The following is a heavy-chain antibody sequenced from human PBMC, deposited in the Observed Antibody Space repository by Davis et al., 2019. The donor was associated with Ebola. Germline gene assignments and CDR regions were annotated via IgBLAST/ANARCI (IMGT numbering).Heavy chain of an antibody. V-gene: IGHV1-3*01. J-gene: IGHJ4*02. CDR1: GYTFTSYA. CDR2: INAGNGNT. Sequence: ASVKVSCKASGYTFTSYAMHWVRQAPGQRLEWMGWINAGNGNTKYSQKFQGRVTITRDTSASTAYMELSSLRSEDTAVYYCARDSGGWYYLDYWGQGTLVTVSS. D-gene: IGHD6-19*01. CDR3: ARDSGGWYYLDY.